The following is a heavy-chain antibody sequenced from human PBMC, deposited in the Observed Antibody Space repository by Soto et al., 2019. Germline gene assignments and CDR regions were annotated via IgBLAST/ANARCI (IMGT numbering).Heavy chain of an antibody. CDR1: GGTFSSYA. D-gene: IGHD3-22*01. CDR2: IIPIFGTA. V-gene: IGHV1-69*06. Sequence: SVKVSCKASGGTFSSYAISWVRQAPGQGLEWMGGIIPIFGTANYAQKFQGRVTITADKSTSTAYMELSSLRSEDTAVYYCAIYYYDSSGYYYYFDYWGQGALVTVSS. J-gene: IGHJ4*02. CDR3: AIYYYDSSGYYYYFDY.